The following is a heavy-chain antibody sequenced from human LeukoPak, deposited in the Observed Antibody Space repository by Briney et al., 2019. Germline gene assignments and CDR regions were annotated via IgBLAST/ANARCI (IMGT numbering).Heavy chain of an antibody. CDR3: ARGGYSSNYYYYYYMDV. Sequence: ASVKVSCKASGYTFTGYYMHWVRQAPGQGLEWMGWINPNSGGTNYAQKFQGRVTMTRDTSISTAYMELSRLRSDDTAVYYCARGGYSSNYYYYYYMDVWGKGTTVTVSS. D-gene: IGHD6-13*01. V-gene: IGHV1-2*02. CDR1: GYTFTGYY. J-gene: IGHJ6*03. CDR2: INPNSGGT.